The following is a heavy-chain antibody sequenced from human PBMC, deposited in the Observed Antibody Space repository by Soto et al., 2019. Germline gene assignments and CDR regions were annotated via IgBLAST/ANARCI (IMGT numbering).Heavy chain of an antibody. CDR3: ARDRNIVATIYNYYGMDV. CDR1: GGTFSSYA. CDR2: IIPIFGTA. V-gene: IGHV1-69*13. D-gene: IGHD5-12*01. Sequence: SVKVSCKASGGTFSSYAISWVRQAPGQGLEWMGGIIPIFGTANSAQKFQGRVTITADESTSTAYMELSSLRSEDTAVYYCARDRNIVATIYNYYGMDVWGQGTTVTVSS. J-gene: IGHJ6*02.